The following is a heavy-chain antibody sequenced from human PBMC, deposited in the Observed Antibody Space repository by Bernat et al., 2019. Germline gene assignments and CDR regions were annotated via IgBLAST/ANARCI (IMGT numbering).Heavy chain of an antibody. D-gene: IGHD4-17*01. Sequence: QVQVVESGGGVVQPGRSLRLSCAASGFTFSSYGMHWVRQAPGKGLEWVAVISYDGGNKYYVDSVKGRSTISRDNSKNTLYLQMNSLRAEDTAVYYCATHYGDYAVEFDIWGQGTMVTVSS. V-gene: IGHV3-30*03. CDR3: ATHYGDYAVEFDI. CDR2: ISYDGGNK. J-gene: IGHJ3*02. CDR1: GFTFSSYG.